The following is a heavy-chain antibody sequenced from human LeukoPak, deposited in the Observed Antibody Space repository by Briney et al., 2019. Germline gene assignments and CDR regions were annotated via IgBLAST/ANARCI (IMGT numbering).Heavy chain of an antibody. CDR3: ARATHYSASTGGPYMDV. V-gene: IGHV4-31*03. D-gene: IGHD3-22*01. CDR1: GGSISSGGYF. CDR2: NYHAGST. Sequence: PSQTLSLTCTVSGGSISSGGYFWSWIRQHPGKGLEWIAHNYHAGSTHDNPSLRGRVAISLDTSANQFSLRLSSVTAADTAVYFCARATHYSASTGGPYMDVWGQGTTVTVSS. J-gene: IGHJ6*03.